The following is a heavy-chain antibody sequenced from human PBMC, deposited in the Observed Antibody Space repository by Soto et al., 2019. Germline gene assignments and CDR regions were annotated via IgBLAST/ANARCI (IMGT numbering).Heavy chain of an antibody. CDR1: GFTFSSYW. Sequence: EVQLVESGGGLVQPGGSLRLSCAASGFTFSSYWMHWVRQAPGKGLVWVSRVNPDGSETSYADSVKGRFTISRDNAKNTLYLQMNSLRAEDTAVYYCARVAVGSYYFGYWGQGTLLTVSS. D-gene: IGHD6-13*01. CDR3: ARVAVGSYYFGY. V-gene: IGHV3-74*01. CDR2: VNPDGSET. J-gene: IGHJ4*02.